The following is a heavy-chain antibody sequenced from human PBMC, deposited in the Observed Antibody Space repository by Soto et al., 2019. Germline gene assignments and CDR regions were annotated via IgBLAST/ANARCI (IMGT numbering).Heavy chain of an antibody. J-gene: IGHJ5*02. Sequence: SETLSLTCAVYGGSFSGYYWSWIRQPAGKGLEWIGEINHSGSTNYNPSLKSRVTISVDTSKNQFSLKLSSVTAADTAVYYCARDPVYINSNTPEYWFDPWGQGTLVTVSS. V-gene: IGHV4-34*01. CDR3: ARDPVYINSNTPEYWFDP. CDR2: INHSGST. D-gene: IGHD1-20*01. CDR1: GGSFSGYY.